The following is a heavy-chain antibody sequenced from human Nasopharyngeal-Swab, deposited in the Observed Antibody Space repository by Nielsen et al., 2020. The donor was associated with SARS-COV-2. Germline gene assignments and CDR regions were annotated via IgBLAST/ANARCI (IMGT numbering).Heavy chain of an antibody. Sequence: GSLRLSCTVSGGSISSFYWNWVRQPPGKGLEWIAYVYYSGSTKYNPSLKSRVTISVDRAKNQVSLKLTSVTAADTAVYYCARGDILTPYYYMDVWGRGTTVAVSS. CDR3: ARGDILTPYYYMDV. CDR1: GGSISSFY. D-gene: IGHD3-9*01. V-gene: IGHV4-59*01. CDR2: VYYSGST. J-gene: IGHJ6*03.